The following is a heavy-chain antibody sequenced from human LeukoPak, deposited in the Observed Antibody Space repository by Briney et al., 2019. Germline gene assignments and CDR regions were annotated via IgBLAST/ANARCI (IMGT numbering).Heavy chain of an antibody. CDR1: GFTFSSYG. CDR3: ASSGWTRIDY. V-gene: IGHV3-30*03. J-gene: IGHJ4*02. D-gene: IGHD6-19*01. CDR2: ISYDESNK. Sequence: GGSLRLSCAASGFTFSSYGMHWVRQAPGKGLEWVAVISYDESNKYYADSVTSRFTISRDNSKNTLYLQMNSLRAEDTAVYYCASSGWTRIDYWGQGTLVTVSS.